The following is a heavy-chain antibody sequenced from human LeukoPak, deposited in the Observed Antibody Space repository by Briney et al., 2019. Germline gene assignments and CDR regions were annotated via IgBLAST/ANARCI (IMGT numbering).Heavy chain of an antibody. J-gene: IGHJ5*02. D-gene: IGHD6-19*01. CDR2: IYPGDSDT. CDR3: ARLNFRIAVAAPGWFDP. CDR1: GYSFTSYW. V-gene: IGHV5-51*01. Sequence: GESLKISCKGSGYSFTSYWIGWVRQMPGKGLEWMGIIYPGDSDTRYSPSFQGQVTISADKSISTAYLQWSSLKASDTAMYYCARLNFRIAVAAPGWFDPWGQGTLVTVSS.